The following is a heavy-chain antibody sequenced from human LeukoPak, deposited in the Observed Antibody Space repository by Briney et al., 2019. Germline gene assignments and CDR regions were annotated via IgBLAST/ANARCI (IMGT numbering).Heavy chain of an antibody. J-gene: IGHJ4*02. Sequence: QPGGSLRLSCAASGFTFSSYGMHWVRQAPGQGLVWVAVIRYDGSNKYYADSVKVRFTISRDNSKNTLYLQMNSMRAEDRAVYYCARGGVVDFYWLLYFDYWGQGTLVTVSS. D-gene: IGHD3-9*01. CDR2: IRYDGSNK. V-gene: IGHV3-33*01. CDR1: GFTFSSYG. CDR3: ARGGVVDFYWLLYFDY.